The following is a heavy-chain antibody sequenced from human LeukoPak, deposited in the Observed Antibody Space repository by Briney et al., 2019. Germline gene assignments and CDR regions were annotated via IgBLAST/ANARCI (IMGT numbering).Heavy chain of an antibody. Sequence: GGSLRLSCAASGFTFNNYALTWVRQTPGKGLECVSAISGDGVSPYYADSVRGRFTISRDNSKNTLYLQMNSLRVEDTAVYYCARWATTVVPEYYFDYWGQGTLVTVSS. J-gene: IGHJ4*02. CDR1: GFTFNNYA. V-gene: IGHV3-23*01. CDR2: ISGDGVSP. CDR3: ARWATTVVPEYYFDY. D-gene: IGHD4-23*01.